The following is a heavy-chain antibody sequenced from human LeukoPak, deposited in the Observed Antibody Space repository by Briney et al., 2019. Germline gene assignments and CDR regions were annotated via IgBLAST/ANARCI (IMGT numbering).Heavy chain of an antibody. J-gene: IGHJ4*02. Sequence: SETLSLTCTVSGGSISSSSYYWGWIRQPPGKGLEWIGSIYYSGSTYYNPSLKSRVTISVDTSKNQFSLKLSSVTAADTAVYYCARRAYYDSSGYYPSFDYWGQGTLVTVSS. CDR2: IYYSGST. V-gene: IGHV4-39*01. D-gene: IGHD3-22*01. CDR3: ARRAYYDSSGYYPSFDY. CDR1: GGSISSSSYY.